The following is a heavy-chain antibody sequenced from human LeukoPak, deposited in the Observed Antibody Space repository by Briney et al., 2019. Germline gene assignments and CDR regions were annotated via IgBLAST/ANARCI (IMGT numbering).Heavy chain of an antibody. Sequence: SETLSLTCTVSGGSISSYYWSWIRQPAGKGLEWIGRIYTSGSTNYNPPLKSRVTMSVDTSKNQFSLKLSSVTAADTAVYYCARDKGSGFGPNPWDWGQGTLVTVSS. V-gene: IGHV4-4*07. D-gene: IGHD6-19*01. CDR2: IYTSGST. CDR1: GGSISSYY. J-gene: IGHJ4*02. CDR3: ARDKGSGFGPNPWD.